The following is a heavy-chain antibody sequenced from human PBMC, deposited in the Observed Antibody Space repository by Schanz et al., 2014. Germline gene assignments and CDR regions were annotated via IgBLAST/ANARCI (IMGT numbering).Heavy chain of an antibody. Sequence: QLRVQESGPGLVKPSETLSLTCTVSGGSVRSNTYFWAWIRQPPGKGLEWIGGISYGGSTYSNPSIKSGLPIPGDTSGTPSPRTLISGTAADSGIYYCASQLVMTSGQYFHHWGHGTLAIVSS. D-gene: IGHD1-1*01. CDR1: GGSVRSNTYF. V-gene: IGHV4-39*02. CDR2: ISYGGST. CDR3: ASQLVMTSGQYFHH. J-gene: IGHJ1*01.